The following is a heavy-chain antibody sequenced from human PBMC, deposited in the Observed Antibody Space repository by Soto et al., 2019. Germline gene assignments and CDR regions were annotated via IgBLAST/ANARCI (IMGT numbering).Heavy chain of an antibody. CDR3: AKYGFYLFDS. Sequence: GSLRLSCAASGFTFSNYWMAWVRQAPGEGLEWVANIKEDGTQESYVDSVKGRFTISRDNPKNSLYLQLNSLRAEDTAVYYCAKYGFYLFDSWGQGTLVTVSS. J-gene: IGHJ4*02. CDR2: IKEDGTQE. V-gene: IGHV3-7*05. D-gene: IGHD3-10*01. CDR1: GFTFSNYW.